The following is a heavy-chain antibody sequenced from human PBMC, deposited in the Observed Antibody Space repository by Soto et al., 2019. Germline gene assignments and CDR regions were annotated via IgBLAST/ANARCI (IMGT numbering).Heavy chain of an antibody. CDR2: INSDGSST. CDR3: ASLGKGDIAAAGTYFDY. J-gene: IGHJ4*02. CDR1: GFTFSSYW. D-gene: IGHD6-13*01. V-gene: IGHV3-74*01. Sequence: GGSLRLSCAASGFTFSSYWMHWVRQAPGKGLVWVSRINSDGSSTSYADSVKGRFTISRDNAKNTLYLQMNSLRAEDTAVYYCASLGKGDIAAAGTYFDYWGQGTLVTVSS.